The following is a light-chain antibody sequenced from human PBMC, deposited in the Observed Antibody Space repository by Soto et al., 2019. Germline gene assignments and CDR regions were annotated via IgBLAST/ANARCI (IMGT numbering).Light chain of an antibody. Sequence: EIVLPQSPATLSVSPGERATLSCRASQRVSSYLAWYQQKPGQAPRLLIYDASNRATGSPARFSGSGSGTDVTLTISSLEPEDFAVYYCQQRSNWPPRALTFGGGTKVEIK. CDR3: QQRSNWPPRALT. CDR1: QRVSSY. CDR2: DAS. V-gene: IGKV3-11*01. J-gene: IGKJ4*01.